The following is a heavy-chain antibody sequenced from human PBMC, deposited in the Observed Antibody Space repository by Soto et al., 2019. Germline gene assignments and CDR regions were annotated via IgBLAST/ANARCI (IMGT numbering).Heavy chain of an antibody. V-gene: IGHV3-48*02. D-gene: IGHD3-22*01. CDR3: ARDDPYYYDSSGYSDY. CDR1: GFTFSSYS. J-gene: IGHJ4*02. Sequence: GGSLRLSCAASGFTFSSYSMNWVRQAPGKGLEWVSYISSSSSTIYYADSVKGRFTISRDNAKNSLYLQMKSLRDEDTAVYYCARDDPYYYDSSGYSDYWGQGTLVTVSS. CDR2: ISSSSSTI.